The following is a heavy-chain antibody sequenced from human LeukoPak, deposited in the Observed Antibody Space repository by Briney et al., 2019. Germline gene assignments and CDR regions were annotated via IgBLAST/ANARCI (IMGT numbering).Heavy chain of an antibody. J-gene: IGHJ3*02. Sequence: SETLSLTCTVSGGSISSYYWSWIRQPAGKGLEWIGRIYTSGSTNYNPSFKSRVTMSVDTSKNQFSLKLSSVTAADTAVYYCANSDGSYGAFDIWGQGTMVTVSS. V-gene: IGHV4-4*07. D-gene: IGHD1-26*01. CDR2: IYTSGST. CDR1: GGSISSYY. CDR3: ANSDGSYGAFDI.